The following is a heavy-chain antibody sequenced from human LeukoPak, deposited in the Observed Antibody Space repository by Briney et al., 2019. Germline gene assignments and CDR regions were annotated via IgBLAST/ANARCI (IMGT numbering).Heavy chain of an antibody. D-gene: IGHD3-22*01. CDR2: MNPNSGNT. Sequence: GASVKVSCKASGYTFTSYDINWVRQATGQGLEWMGWMNPNSGNTGYAQTFQGRVTITRNTSISTAYMELSSLRSEDTAVYYCARASYDSSGYYITGYWGQGTLVTVSS. CDR3: ARASYDSSGYYITGY. CDR1: GYTFTSYD. J-gene: IGHJ4*02. V-gene: IGHV1-8*03.